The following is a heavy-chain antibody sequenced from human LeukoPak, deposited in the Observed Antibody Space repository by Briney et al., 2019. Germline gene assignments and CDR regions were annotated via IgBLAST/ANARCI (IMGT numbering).Heavy chain of an antibody. D-gene: IGHD3-10*01. CDR3: AKDYYGSGSYYNPWFDP. J-gene: IGHJ5*02. Sequence: SGGSLRLSCAASGFAFSSYAMSWVRQAPGKGLEWVSAISGSGGSTYYADSVKGRFTISRDNSKNTLYLQMNSLRAEDTAVYYCAKDYYGSGSYYNPWFDPWGQGTLVTVSS. CDR1: GFAFSSYA. V-gene: IGHV3-23*01. CDR2: ISGSGGST.